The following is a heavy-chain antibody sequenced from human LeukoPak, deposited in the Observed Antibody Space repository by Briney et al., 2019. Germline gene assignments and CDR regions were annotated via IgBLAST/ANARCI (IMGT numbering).Heavy chain of an antibody. CDR1: GGSISSGGYY. J-gene: IGHJ4*02. Sequence: SETLSLTCTVSGGSISSGGYYWSWIRQPPGKGLEWIGYIYHSGSTYYNPSLKSRVTISVDRSKNQFSLKLSSVTAADTAVYYCARLRIAYYDILTGYFDYWGQGTLVTVSS. CDR3: ARLRIAYYDILTGYFDY. V-gene: IGHV4-30-2*01. CDR2: IYHSGST. D-gene: IGHD3-9*01.